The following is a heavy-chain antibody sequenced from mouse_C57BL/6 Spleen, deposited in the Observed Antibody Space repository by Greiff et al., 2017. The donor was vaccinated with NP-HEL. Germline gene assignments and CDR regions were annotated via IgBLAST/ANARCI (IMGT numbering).Heavy chain of an antibody. J-gene: IGHJ1*03. D-gene: IGHD1-1*01. V-gene: IGHV1-75*01. CDR1: GYTFTDYY. Sequence: VQLQQSGPELVKPGASVKISCKASGYTFTDYYINWVKQRPGQGLEWIGWIFPGSGSTYYNEKFKGKATLTVDKSSSTAYMLLSSLTSEDSAVYFCAKEVYYGSSYWYFDVWGTGTTVTVSS. CDR2: IFPGSGST. CDR3: AKEVYYGSSYWYFDV.